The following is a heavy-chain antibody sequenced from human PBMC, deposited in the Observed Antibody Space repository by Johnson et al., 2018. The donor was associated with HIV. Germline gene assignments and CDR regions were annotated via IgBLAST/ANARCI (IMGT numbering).Heavy chain of an antibody. CDR2: ISSGGSNK. CDR1: GFTFSSYN. V-gene: IGHV3-30*04. Sequence: QVQLVESGGGVVQPGRSLRLSCAASGFTFSSYNLHWVRQAPGKGLEWVAVISSGGSNKYYADSVKGRFTISRDNSKNTLYLQINSLRTEDTAVYYCARASDAFDIWGQGTMVTVSS. CDR3: ARASDAFDI. J-gene: IGHJ3*02.